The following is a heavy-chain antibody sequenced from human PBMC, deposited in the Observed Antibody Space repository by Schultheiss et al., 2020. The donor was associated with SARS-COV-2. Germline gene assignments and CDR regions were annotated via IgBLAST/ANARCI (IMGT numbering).Heavy chain of an antibody. J-gene: IGHJ4*02. CDR2: IYHSGST. V-gene: IGHV4-61*01. CDR1: GGSVSSGSYH. D-gene: IGHD5-24*01. CDR3: VRDQGDADNYCPYDC. Sequence: SQTLSLTCSVSGGSVSSGSYHWSWLRQPPGKGLEWIGYIYHSGSTTYNPSLKSRVTMLLDTSKNQFSLKLNSVTAADTAVHYCVRDQGDADNYCPYDCWGQGTLVTVSS.